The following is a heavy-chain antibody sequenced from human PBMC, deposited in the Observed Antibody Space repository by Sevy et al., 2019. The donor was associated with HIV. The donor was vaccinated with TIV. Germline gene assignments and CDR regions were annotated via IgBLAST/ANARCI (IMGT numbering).Heavy chain of an antibody. J-gene: IGHJ5*02. CDR1: GFTVSSNY. Sequence: GGSLRLSCAASGFTVSSNYMSWVHQAPGKGLEWVSVIYSGGSTYYADSVKGRFTISRDNSKNTLYLQMNSLRAEDTAVYYCARGGYYDFWSGSRDWFDPWGQGTLVTVSS. CDR2: IYSGGST. V-gene: IGHV3-53*01. D-gene: IGHD3-3*01. CDR3: ARGGYYDFWSGSRDWFDP.